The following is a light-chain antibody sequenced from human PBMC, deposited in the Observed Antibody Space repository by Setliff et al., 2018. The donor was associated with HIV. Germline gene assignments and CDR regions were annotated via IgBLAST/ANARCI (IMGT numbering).Light chain of an antibody. J-gene: IGLJ1*01. V-gene: IGLV2-14*03. CDR2: DVT. CDR3: SSYASSSTLGV. Sequence: QSALTQPASVSGSPGQSTTISCTGTSSDLGDYDYVSWYQQHPGKAPKLIIFDVTNRPSGVSNRFSGSKSGTTASLTISGLQAEDEADYYCSSYASSSTLGVFGTGTKVTVL. CDR1: SSDLGDYDY.